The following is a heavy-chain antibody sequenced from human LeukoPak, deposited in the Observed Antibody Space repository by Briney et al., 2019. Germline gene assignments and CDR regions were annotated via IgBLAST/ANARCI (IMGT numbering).Heavy chain of an antibody. CDR1: GFTFSSYS. D-gene: IGHD4-17*01. V-gene: IGHV3-21*01. J-gene: IGHJ5*02. CDR2: ISSSSSYI. Sequence: GGSLRLSCAASGFTFSSYSMNWVRQAPGKGLEWVSSISSSSSYIYYADSVKGRFTISRDNAKNSLYLQMNSLRAEDTAVYYCARVGGAGTDYAWGQGTLVTVSS. CDR3: ARVGGAGTDYA.